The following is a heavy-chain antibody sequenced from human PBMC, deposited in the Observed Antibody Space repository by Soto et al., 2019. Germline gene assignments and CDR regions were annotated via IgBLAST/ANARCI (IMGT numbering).Heavy chain of an antibody. J-gene: IGHJ6*02. CDR3: ARDMVVVTAINYYYYGMDV. CDR2: IYHSGST. D-gene: IGHD2-21*02. Sequence: SETLSLTCAVSGYSISSGYYWGWIRQPPGKGLEWIGSIYHSGSTYYNPSLKSRVTISVDTSKNQFSLKLSSVTAADTAVYYCARDMVVVTAINYYYYGMDVWGQGTTVTVS. CDR1: GYSISSGYY. V-gene: IGHV4-38-2*02.